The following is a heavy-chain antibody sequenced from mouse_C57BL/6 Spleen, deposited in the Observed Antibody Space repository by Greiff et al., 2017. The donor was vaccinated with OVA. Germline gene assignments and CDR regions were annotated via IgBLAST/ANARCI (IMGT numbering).Heavy chain of an antibody. CDR2: IDPNSGGT. J-gene: IGHJ3*01. D-gene: IGHD2-4*01. V-gene: IGHV1-72*01. CDR3: ARSIYYDYDFFAY. CDR1: GYTFTSYW. Sequence: KESCKASGYTFTSYWMHWVKQRPGRGLEWIGRIDPNSGGTKYNEKFKSKATLTVDKPSSTAYMQLSSLTSEDSAVYYCARSIYYDYDFFAYWGQGTLVTVSA.